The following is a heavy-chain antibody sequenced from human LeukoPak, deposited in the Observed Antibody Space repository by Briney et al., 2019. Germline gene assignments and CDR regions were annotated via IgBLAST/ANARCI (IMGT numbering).Heavy chain of an antibody. CDR3: ASLRERSYYARGFDY. D-gene: IGHD1-26*01. CDR2: IYYSGST. V-gene: IGHV4-39*01. J-gene: IGHJ4*02. Sequence: SETLSLTCTVSGGSISSSSYYWGWIRQPPGKGLEWIGSIYYSGSTYYIPSLKSRVTTSVDTSKNQFSLKLSSVTAADTAVYYCASLRERSYYARGFDYWGQGTLVTVSS. CDR1: GGSISSSSYY.